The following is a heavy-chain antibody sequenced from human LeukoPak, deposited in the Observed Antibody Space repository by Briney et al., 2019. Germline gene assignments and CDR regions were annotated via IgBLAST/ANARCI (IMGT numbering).Heavy chain of an antibody. CDR3: AKVGLGYYDSSGYYDY. Sequence: GGSLRLSCAASGFTFSAYGMHWVRQAPGKGLEWVTFIRSDGSNKYYADSVKGRFTISRDNSKNTLYLQMNSLRAEDTAVYYCAKVGLGYYDSSGYYDYWGQGTLVTVSS. V-gene: IGHV3-30*02. D-gene: IGHD3-22*01. CDR2: IRSDGSNK. CDR1: GFTFSAYG. J-gene: IGHJ4*02.